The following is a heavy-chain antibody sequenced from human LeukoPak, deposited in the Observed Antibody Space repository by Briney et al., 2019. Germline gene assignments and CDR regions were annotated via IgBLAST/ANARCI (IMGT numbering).Heavy chain of an antibody. J-gene: IGHJ4*02. CDR3: ARDALTYYYDSSHYLPRTDPD. V-gene: IGHV4-30-2*01. CDR1: GGSISSGGYY. CDR2: IYHSGST. D-gene: IGHD3-22*01. Sequence: PSQTLSLTCTVSGGSISSGGYYWSWIRQPPGQGLEWIGYIYHSGSTYYNPSLKSRVTISVDRSKNQFSLKLSSVTAADTAVYYCARDALTYYYDSSHYLPRTDPDWGQGTLVTVSS.